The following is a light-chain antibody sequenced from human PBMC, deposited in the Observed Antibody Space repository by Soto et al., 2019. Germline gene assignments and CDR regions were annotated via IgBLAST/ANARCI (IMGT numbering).Light chain of an antibody. J-gene: IGKJ1*01. Sequence: DIVLTQSPGTLSLSPGERATLYCRASQSVSSNHLAWYQQKPGQAPRLLIYGGSSRATGIPVRFSGSGSETDFTLTITRPEPEDFAMYYCQQYSSSRTFGQGTKVDIK. V-gene: IGKV3-20*01. CDR1: QSVSSNH. CDR3: QQYSSSRT. CDR2: GGS.